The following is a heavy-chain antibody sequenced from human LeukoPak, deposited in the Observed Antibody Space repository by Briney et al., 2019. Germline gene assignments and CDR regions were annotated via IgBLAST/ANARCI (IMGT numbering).Heavy chain of an antibody. CDR2: MNPNSGNT. D-gene: IGHD6-6*01. CDR3: AREGYSRSSFDY. CDR1: GYTFTSYD. Sequence: GASVKVSCKASGYTFTSYDINWVRQATGQGLEWMGWMNPNSGNTGYAQKFQGRVTMTRNTSISTAYMELSSLRSEDTATYYCAREGYSRSSFDYWGQGTLVTVSS. V-gene: IGHV1-8*01. J-gene: IGHJ4*02.